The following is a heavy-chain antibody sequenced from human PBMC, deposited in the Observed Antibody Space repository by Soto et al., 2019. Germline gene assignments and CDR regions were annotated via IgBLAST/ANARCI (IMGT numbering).Heavy chain of an antibody. CDR2: ISYDGSNK. D-gene: IGHD1-26*01. V-gene: IGHV3-30*18. CDR3: ANGGAGLYYYYYGMDV. CDR1: GFTFSSYG. J-gene: IGHJ6*02. Sequence: QVQLVESGGGVVQPGRSLRLSCAASGFTFSSYGMHWVRQAPGKGLEWVAVISYDGSNKYYADSVKGRFTISRDNSKNTLYLLMNSLRAEDTAVYYCANGGAGLYYYYYGMDVWVPGTTVTVSS.